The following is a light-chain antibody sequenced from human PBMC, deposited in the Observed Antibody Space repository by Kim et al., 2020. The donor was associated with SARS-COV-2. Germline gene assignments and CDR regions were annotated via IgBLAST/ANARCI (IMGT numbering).Light chain of an antibody. CDR2: DVN. Sequence: GQSITISCIGTSSDIGGYNHVSWYQQPPSKAPKLMIYDVNKRPSGDSNRFSASKSGNTASLTISGLQAEDEADYYCSSYTSGSTLVFGGGTQLTVL. CDR1: SSDIGGYNH. J-gene: IGLJ2*01. V-gene: IGLV2-14*03. CDR3: SSYTSGSTLV.